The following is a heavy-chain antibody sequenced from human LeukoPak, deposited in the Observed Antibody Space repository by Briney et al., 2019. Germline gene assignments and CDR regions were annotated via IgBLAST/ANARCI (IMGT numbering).Heavy chain of an antibody. CDR3: AKDRPHYYDFWSGKYQGFDY. CDR1: GFTFSDYY. J-gene: IGHJ4*02. Sequence: GGSLRLSCAASGFTFSDYYMSWVRQAPGKGLEWVSAISGSGGSTYYADSVKGRFTISRDNSKNTLYLQMNSLRAEDTAVYYCAKDRPHYYDFWSGKYQGFDYWGQGTLVTVSS. CDR2: ISGSGGST. V-gene: IGHV3-23*01. D-gene: IGHD3-3*01.